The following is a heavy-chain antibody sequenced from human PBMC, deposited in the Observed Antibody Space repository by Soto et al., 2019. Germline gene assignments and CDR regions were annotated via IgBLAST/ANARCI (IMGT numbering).Heavy chain of an antibody. CDR1: GGTFSSYA. V-gene: IGHV1-69*13. D-gene: IGHD6-19*01. CDR3: AREREGGSGWESDY. J-gene: IGHJ4*02. CDR2: IIPIFGTA. Sequence: ASVKVSFKASGGTFSSYAISWVRQAPGQGLEWMGGIIPIFGTANYAQKFQGRVTITADESTSTAYMELSSLRSEDTAVYYCAREREGGSGWESDYWGQGTLVTVSS.